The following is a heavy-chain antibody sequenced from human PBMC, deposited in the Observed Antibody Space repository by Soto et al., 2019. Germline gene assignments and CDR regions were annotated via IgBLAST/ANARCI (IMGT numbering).Heavy chain of an antibody. V-gene: IGHV3-23*01. J-gene: IGHJ4*02. CDR3: AKYRSTSSGAEGFDF. CDR2: ISGSGDVT. CDR1: GFTFNSYA. D-gene: IGHD6-6*01. Sequence: VPLLESGGGLVQPGGSLRLSCAASGFTFNSYAMTWVRQAPGKGLEWVSSISGSGDVTFYAASVKGRFTISRDNSKITFFLQLNSLRAEDTGVYYCAKYRSTSSGAEGFDFWGQGALVTVSS.